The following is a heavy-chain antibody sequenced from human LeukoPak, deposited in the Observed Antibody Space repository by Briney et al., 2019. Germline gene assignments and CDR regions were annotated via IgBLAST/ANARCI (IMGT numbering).Heavy chain of an antibody. J-gene: IGHJ3*02. D-gene: IGHD4-17*01. CDR3: AREREDYGDYDAFDI. CDR1: GFTFSNYG. V-gene: IGHV3-21*01. Sequence: GGSLRLSCAASGFTFSNYGMNWVRQAPGKGLEWVSSIAGGSNTINYADSVKGRFTVSRDNAKNSLYLQMNSLRAEDTAVYYCAREREDYGDYDAFDIWGQGTMVTVSS. CDR2: IAGGSNTI.